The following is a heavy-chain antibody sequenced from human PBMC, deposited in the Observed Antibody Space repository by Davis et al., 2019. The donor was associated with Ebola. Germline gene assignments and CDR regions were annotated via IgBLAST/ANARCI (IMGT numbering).Heavy chain of an antibody. CDR1: GGSISSSNW. D-gene: IGHD6-19*01. J-gene: IGHJ4*02. V-gene: IGHV4-4*02. Sequence: SETLSLTCAVSGGSISSSNWWSWVRQPPGKGLEWIGEINHSGSTNYNPSLKSRVTISVDTSKNQFSLKLSSVTAADTAVYYCARGGGSGDDYWGQGTLVTVSS. CDR2: INHSGST. CDR3: ARGGGSGDDY.